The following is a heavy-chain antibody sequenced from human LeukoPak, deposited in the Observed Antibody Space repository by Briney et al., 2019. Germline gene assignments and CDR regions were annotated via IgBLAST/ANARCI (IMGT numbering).Heavy chain of an antibody. J-gene: IGHJ4*02. CDR1: GFTFSSYS. Sequence: QPGGSLRLSCAASGFTFSSYSMNWVRQAPGKGLEWVSSISSSSSYIYYADSVKGRFTISRDNAKNSLYLQKNSLRAEDTAVYYCAKNPQKTVAGSWVYTYFDYWGQGTLVTVSS. D-gene: IGHD6-19*01. CDR3: AKNPQKTVAGSWVYTYFDY. V-gene: IGHV3-21*01. CDR2: ISSSSSYI.